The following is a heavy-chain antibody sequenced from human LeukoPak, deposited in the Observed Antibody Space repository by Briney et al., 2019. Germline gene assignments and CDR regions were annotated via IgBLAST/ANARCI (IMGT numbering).Heavy chain of an antibody. V-gene: IGHV4-34*01. CDR2: INHSGST. D-gene: IGHD6-13*01. CDR1: GGSFSGYY. J-gene: IGHJ4*02. Sequence: PSEPLSLTCAVYGGSFSGYYWSWIRQPPGKGLEWIGEINHSGSTNYNPSLKSRVTISVDTSKNQFSLKLSSVTAADTAVYYCAARIAAAGVRDYWGQGTLVTVSS. CDR3: AARIAAAGVRDY.